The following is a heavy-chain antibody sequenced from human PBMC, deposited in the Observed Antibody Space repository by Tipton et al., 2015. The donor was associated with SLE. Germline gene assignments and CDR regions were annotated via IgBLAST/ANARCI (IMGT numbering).Heavy chain of an antibody. V-gene: IGHV3-23*01. D-gene: IGHD6-19*01. CDR3: SKNLSPDIAVSGD. Sequence: SLRLSCVASGFTFSDDALSWVRQAPGKGLEWVSTISPTSVTRYYADSMKGRVTISXNNSQMTLFLQVNSLRAEDTAVYYCSKNLSPDIAVSGDWGQGTLVXVSS. CDR2: ISPTSVTR. CDR1: GFTFSDDA. J-gene: IGHJ4*02.